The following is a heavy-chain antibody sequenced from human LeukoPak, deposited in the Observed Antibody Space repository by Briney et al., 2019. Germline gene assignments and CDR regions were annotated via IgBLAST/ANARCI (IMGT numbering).Heavy chain of an antibody. V-gene: IGHV1-69*04. CDR2: IIPILGIV. D-gene: IGHD2-21*02. Sequence: GASVKVSCKASGGTFSSYAISWVRQAPGQGLEWMGRIIPILGIVNYAQKFQGRVTITADKSTSTAYMELSSLRSDDTAVYYCARDLGGDYQMSYFDYWSQGTLVTVSS. J-gene: IGHJ4*02. CDR3: ARDLGGDYQMSYFDY. CDR1: GGTFSSYA.